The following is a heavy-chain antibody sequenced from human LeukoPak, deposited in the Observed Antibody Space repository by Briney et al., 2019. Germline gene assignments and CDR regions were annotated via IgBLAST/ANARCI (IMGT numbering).Heavy chain of an antibody. CDR3: ARGAMVRGVINFDP. CDR2: IYHNGFT. Sequence: SETLSLTCNVSGASISTDGYYWSWIRQHPGKGLEWIGYIYHNGFTYDNPSLKSRLAISVDTSKNQFSLKLSSVTVADTAVYYCARGAMVRGVINFDPWGQGTLVTVSS. D-gene: IGHD3-10*01. V-gene: IGHV4-31*03. CDR1: GASISTDGYY. J-gene: IGHJ5*02.